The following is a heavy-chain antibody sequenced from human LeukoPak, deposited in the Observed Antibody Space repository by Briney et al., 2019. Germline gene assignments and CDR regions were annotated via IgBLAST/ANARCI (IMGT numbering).Heavy chain of an antibody. V-gene: IGHV3-23*01. CDR1: GFTFSSYS. J-gene: IGHJ4*02. CDR3: TTGGYSPDY. CDR2: LSGSGSNT. Sequence: GGSLRLSCAASGFTFSSYSMNWVRQAPGKGLEWVSGLSGSGSNTQYADSVRGRFTISRDVSRNTLYLQMNSLKTEDTAVYYCTTGGYSPDYWGQGTLVTVSS. D-gene: IGHD6-13*01.